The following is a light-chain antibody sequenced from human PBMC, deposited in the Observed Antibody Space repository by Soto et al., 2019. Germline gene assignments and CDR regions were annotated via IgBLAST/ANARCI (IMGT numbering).Light chain of an antibody. J-gene: IGKJ3*01. V-gene: IGKV1-5*03. CDR3: QLYNSGGLT. CDR1: QSISSW. CDR2: KAS. Sequence: DIQMTQSPSTLSASVGDRVTITCRASQSISSWLAWYQQKPGKAPKLLIYKASGLESGVPSRFSGSGSGTEFTLTVSSLQPDDFGTYYCQLYNSGGLTFGPGTKVDIK.